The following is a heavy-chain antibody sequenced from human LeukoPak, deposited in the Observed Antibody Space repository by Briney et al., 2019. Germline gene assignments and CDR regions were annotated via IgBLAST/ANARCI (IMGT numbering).Heavy chain of an antibody. CDR2: ISGSGGST. CDR3: AKDSGYSSGWYPYFDY. Sequence: GGSLRLSCAASGFTFSSYAMSWVRQAPGKGLEWVSAISGSGGSTYYADSVKGRFTISRDNSKNTLYLQMNSLRAEDTAVYYCAKDSGYSSGWYPYFDYWGQGTLVTVSS. J-gene: IGHJ4*02. D-gene: IGHD6-19*01. V-gene: IGHV3-23*01. CDR1: GFTFSSYA.